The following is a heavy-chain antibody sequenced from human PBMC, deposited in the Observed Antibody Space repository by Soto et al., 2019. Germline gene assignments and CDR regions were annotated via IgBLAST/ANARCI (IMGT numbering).Heavy chain of an antibody. D-gene: IGHD2-15*01. CDR1: GFSFSSDW. CDR3: ERDMVVVAAENWFDP. Sequence: GSLRLSCAAAGFSFSSDWMSWVRQAPGKGLEWVANIKQDGSEKYYVDSVKGRFTISRDNAKNSLYLQMNRLRAEDTAVYYCERDMVVVAAENWFDPWGQGTLVTVSS. J-gene: IGHJ5*02. V-gene: IGHV3-7*01. CDR2: IKQDGSEK.